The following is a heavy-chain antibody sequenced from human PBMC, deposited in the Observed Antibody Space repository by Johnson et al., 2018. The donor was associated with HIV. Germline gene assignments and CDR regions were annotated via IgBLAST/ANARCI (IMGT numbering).Heavy chain of an antibody. V-gene: IGHV3-53*01. CDR1: GFTVSTNY. CDR2: IYSGGST. Sequence: VQLVESGGGLIQPGGSLRLSCAASGFTVSTNYMSWVRQAPGKGLEWVSVIYSGGSTYYADSVKCSFTISRDNSKNTLYLQMNSLRAEDTAVYYCASVPMIVVLDGAFDIWGQGTMVTVSS. J-gene: IGHJ3*02. D-gene: IGHD3-22*01. CDR3: ASVPMIVVLDGAFDI.